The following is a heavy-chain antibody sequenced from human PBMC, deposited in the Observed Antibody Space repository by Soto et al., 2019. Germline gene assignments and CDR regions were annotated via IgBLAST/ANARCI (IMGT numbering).Heavy chain of an antibody. V-gene: IGHV4-59*12. CDR1: GGSINNYY. D-gene: IGHD1-1*01. Sequence: SETLSLTCTVSGGSINNYYWTWIRQPPGKGLEWIGYVYRTGNTNYNPSLYGRVTISIDTSKNQFSLKLSAVTAADTAVYYCARRTDTPNWLDPWGQGTLVTVSS. CDR2: VYRTGNT. CDR3: ARRTDTPNWLDP. J-gene: IGHJ5*02.